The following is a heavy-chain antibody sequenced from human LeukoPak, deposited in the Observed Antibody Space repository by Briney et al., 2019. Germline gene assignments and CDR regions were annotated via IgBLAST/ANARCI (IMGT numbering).Heavy chain of an antibody. CDR1: GGSFSGYY. CDR3: ARGPPGRVVVVVAAKPRYYFDY. D-gene: IGHD2-15*01. V-gene: IGHV4-34*01. J-gene: IGHJ4*02. Sequence: SETLSLTCAVNGGSFSGYYWSWIRQPPGKGLEWIGEINHSGSTNYNPSLKSRVTISVDTSKNQFSLKLSSVTAADTAVYYCARGPPGRVVVVVAAKPRYYFDYWGQGTLVTVSS. CDR2: INHSGST.